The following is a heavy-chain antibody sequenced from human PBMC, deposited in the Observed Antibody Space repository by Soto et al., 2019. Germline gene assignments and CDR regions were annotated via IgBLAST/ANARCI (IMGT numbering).Heavy chain of an antibody. J-gene: IGHJ5*02. CDR1: GFTFSSYS. CDR2: ISSSSSYI. CDR3: APSGRGDYYDSSGYSDWFDP. Sequence: GGSLRLSCAASGFTFSSYSMNWVRQAPGKGLEWVSSISSSSSYIYYADSVKGRFTISRDNAKNSLYLQMNSLRAEDTAVYYCAPSGRGDYYDSSGYSDWFDPWGQGTLVTVSS. D-gene: IGHD3-22*01. V-gene: IGHV3-21*01.